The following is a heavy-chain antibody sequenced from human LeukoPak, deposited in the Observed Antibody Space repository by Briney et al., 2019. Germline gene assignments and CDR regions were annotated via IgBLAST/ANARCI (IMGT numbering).Heavy chain of an antibody. J-gene: IGHJ4*02. CDR3: ARVRGVNSGSYGFDY. D-gene: IGHD3-10*01. CDR1: GYTFTGYY. Sequence: ASVKVSCKASGYTFTGYYMHWVRQAPGQGLEWMGWINPNSGGTNYAQKFQGRATMTRDTPISTAYMELSRLRSDDTAVYYCARVRGVNSGSYGFDYWGQGTLVTVSS. CDR2: INPNSGGT. V-gene: IGHV1-2*02.